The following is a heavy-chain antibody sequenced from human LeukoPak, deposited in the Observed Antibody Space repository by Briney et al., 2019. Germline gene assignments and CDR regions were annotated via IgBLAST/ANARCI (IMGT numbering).Heavy chain of an antibody. CDR3: FDYYGSG. V-gene: IGHV3-30*03. D-gene: IGHD3-10*01. CDR1: RFTFSSYF. Sequence: PGGSLRLSCEASRFTFSSYFMHWVRQPPGKGLEWVAIISYDENNKNYADSVKGQFTISRDNAKNTVYLQMNSLRAEDTAVYYCFDYYGSGGGQGTLVTVSS. CDR2: ISYDENNK. J-gene: IGHJ4*02.